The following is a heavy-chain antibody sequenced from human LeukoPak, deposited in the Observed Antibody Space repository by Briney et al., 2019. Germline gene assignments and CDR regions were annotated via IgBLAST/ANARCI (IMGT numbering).Heavy chain of an antibody. CDR3: ARRYFDWLSPYYYYGMDV. CDR1: GYTFTSYD. V-gene: IGHV1-8*01. J-gene: IGHJ6*02. D-gene: IGHD3-9*01. CDR2: MNPNSGNT. Sequence: ASVKVSCKASGYTFTSYDINWVRQATGQGLEWMGWMNPNSGNTGYAQKFQGRVTTTRNTSISTAYMELSSLRSEDTAVYYCARRYFDWLSPYYYYGMDVWGQGTTVTVSS.